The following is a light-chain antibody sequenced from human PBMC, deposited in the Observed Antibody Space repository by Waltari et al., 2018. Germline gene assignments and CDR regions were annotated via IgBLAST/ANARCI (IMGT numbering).Light chain of an antibody. V-gene: IGLV3-21*04. CDR2: YDS. CDR1: NTESES. Sequence: YVLTQPPSVSLAPGTTATNYCGGENTESESVPWYQHKAGQAPVLLIYYDSDRPSGIPERFSGSASGDTATLTITRVEAGDEADYYCQVWDTTSSHYVFGSGTRVTVL. CDR3: QVWDTTSSHYV. J-gene: IGLJ6*01.